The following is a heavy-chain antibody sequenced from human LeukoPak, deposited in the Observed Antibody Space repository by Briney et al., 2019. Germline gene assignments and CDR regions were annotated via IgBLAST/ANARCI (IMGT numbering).Heavy chain of an antibody. Sequence: GGSLRLSCAASGFTFSRYAIHWVRQAPGKGLEWVAVISYDGSNKYYADSVKGRFTISRDNSKNTLYVQMSSLRAEDTAVYYCAKENYYGMDAWGQGTTVTVSS. CDR3: AKENYYGMDA. CDR2: ISYDGSNK. V-gene: IGHV3-30-3*01. CDR1: GFTFSRYA. J-gene: IGHJ6*02.